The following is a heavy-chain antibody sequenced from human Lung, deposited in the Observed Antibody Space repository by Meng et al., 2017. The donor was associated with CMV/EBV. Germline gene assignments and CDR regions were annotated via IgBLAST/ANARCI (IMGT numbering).Heavy chain of an antibody. CDR2: ISGYNGDT. D-gene: IGHD2-2*01. CDR3: ARDSSGYAKSFYDYYGLDV. V-gene: IGHV1-18*01. J-gene: IGHJ6*02. CDR1: GYTFTSHG. Sequence: ASXXVSXKASGYTFTSHGMSWVRQAPGQGLEWMGWISGYNGDTKYAQKLQGRVTMTTDTSTTTVYMELRSLRSDDTAVYYCARDSSGYAKSFYDYYGLDVWXQGTXVTVSS.